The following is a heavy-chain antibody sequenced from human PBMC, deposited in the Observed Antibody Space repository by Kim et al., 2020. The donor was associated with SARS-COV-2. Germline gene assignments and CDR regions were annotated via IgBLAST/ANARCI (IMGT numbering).Heavy chain of an antibody. CDR2: IYYSGST. J-gene: IGHJ3*02. Sequence: SETLSLTCTVSGGSISSSSYYWGWIRQPPGKGLEWIGSIYYSGSTYYNPSLKSRVTISVDTSKNQFSLKLSSVTAADTAVYYCARHAGRAVAGTSAFDIWGQGTMVTVSS. V-gene: IGHV4-39*01. D-gene: IGHD6-19*01. CDR1: GGSISSSSYY. CDR3: ARHAGRAVAGTSAFDI.